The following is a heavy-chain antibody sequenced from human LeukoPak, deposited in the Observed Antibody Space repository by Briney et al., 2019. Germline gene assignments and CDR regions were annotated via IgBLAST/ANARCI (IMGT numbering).Heavy chain of an antibody. Sequence: GGSLTLSCAASGFILSTYSKNWVRQAPGKGLEWLSYIGSGTGPKYYADSVKGRFTISRDNAKNSLYLQMNSLRDEDTAVYYCARQFYYLGAGALFTVSS. CDR2: IGSGTGPK. J-gene: IGHJ4*02. V-gene: IGHV3-48*02. CDR1: GFILSTYS. CDR3: ARQFYY.